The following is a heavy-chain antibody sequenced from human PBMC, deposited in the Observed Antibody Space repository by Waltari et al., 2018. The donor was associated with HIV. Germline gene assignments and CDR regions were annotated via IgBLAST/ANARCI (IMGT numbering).Heavy chain of an antibody. CDR3: VKEHQYSHSWYSYYGMDV. V-gene: IGHV3-23*01. J-gene: IGHJ6*02. D-gene: IGHD6-13*01. Sequence: EVQVLESGGALVQPGGSLRLSCAASGFTFSNYGMSWVRQAAGRGWEWVRNMWGGGGRPAFAEAEMGRVSVSRDNSKNGLYVRINSLRAEETAVYFCVKEHQYSHSWYSYYGMDVWGQGTTVTVSS. CDR1: GFTFSNYG. CDR2: MWGGGGRP.